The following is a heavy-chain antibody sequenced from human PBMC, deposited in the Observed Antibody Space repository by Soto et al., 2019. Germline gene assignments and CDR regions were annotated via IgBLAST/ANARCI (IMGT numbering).Heavy chain of an antibody. J-gene: IGHJ5*02. CDR2: IYYSRST. CDR1: GGSISSGGYY. Sequence: QVQLQESGPGLVKPSQTLSLTCTVSGGSISSGGYYWSWIRQHPGKGLEWIGYIYYSRSTYYNPSLQSRVTISVDTSKNQFSLKLSSVTAAATAVYYCASGSGSYYSWFDPWGQGTLVTVSS. D-gene: IGHD3-10*01. CDR3: ASGSGSYYSWFDP. V-gene: IGHV4-31*03.